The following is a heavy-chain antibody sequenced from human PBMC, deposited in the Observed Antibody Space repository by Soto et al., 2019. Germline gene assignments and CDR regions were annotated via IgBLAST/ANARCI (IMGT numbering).Heavy chain of an antibody. CDR3: GKWHTSNFDSLPFTGFDF. V-gene: IGHV3-23*01. D-gene: IGHD3-22*01. Sequence: GGSLRPSCLGSGSTVSDPSTAWVRQAPGKGLEWRSGRSGDGPTGEALSVAGRLTISSDNTKNTLYLQRRSRTDEDAAAYYFGKWHTSNFDSLPFTGFDFWGQGTQVTVSS. CDR1: GSTVSDPS. J-gene: IGHJ4*02. CDR2: RSGDGPT.